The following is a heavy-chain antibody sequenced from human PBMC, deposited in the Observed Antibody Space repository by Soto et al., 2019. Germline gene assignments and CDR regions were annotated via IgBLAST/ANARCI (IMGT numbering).Heavy chain of an antibody. CDR2: IGGGGDTK. CDR3: AKYCSSDVCFDY. D-gene: IGHD2-8*01. J-gene: IGHJ4*02. V-gene: IGHV3-48*02. CDR1: GFTFSSGS. Sequence: EVQLVESGGGLVQPGGSLRLSCASSGFTFSSGSMNWVRKAPGKGLGWVSFIGGGGDTKYYADSVKGRFTISRDNAKNSLYLQMSSLRDEDTAVYYCAKYCSSDVCFDYWGQGTLVTVSS.